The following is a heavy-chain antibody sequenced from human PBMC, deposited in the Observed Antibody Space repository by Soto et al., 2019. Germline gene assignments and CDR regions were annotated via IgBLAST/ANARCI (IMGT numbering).Heavy chain of an antibody. J-gene: IGHJ4*02. D-gene: IGHD3-10*01. CDR3: ARGGGPYVWFNEF. V-gene: IGHV1-69*13. Sequence: ASVKVSCKDSGGLFSSFAISWVRQAPGQGLEWLGGIIPVLGTTNYAEKFQDRVTITADESTNTAYMELSGLTSGDTAIYYCARGGGPYVWFNEFWGQGTLVTVSS. CDR2: IIPVLGTT. CDR1: GGLFSSFA.